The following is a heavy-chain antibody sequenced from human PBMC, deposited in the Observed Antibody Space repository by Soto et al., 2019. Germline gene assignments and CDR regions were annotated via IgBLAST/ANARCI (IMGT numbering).Heavy chain of an antibody. CDR3: AVKKAVMISFEK. J-gene: IGHJ4*02. V-gene: IGHV5-51*01. Sequence: GESLKISCQGSGFTFANSWIGWVRQTPEKGLEWMGNIYPGDSETRYSPSFQGQVTISADKSITTAYLQWSRLKASDTAIYYCAVKKAVMISFEKWGQGVLVTVSS. CDR1: GFTFANSW. D-gene: IGHD3-16*01. CDR2: IYPGDSET.